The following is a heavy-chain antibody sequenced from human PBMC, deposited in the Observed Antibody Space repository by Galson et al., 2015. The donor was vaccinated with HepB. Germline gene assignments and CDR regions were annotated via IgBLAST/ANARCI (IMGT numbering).Heavy chain of an antibody. CDR1: GFTFSSYG. V-gene: IGHV3-33*01. D-gene: IGHD5-24*01. CDR2: IWYDGSNK. Sequence: SLRLSCAASGFTFSSYGMHWVRQAPGKGLEWVAVIWYDGSNKYYADSVKGRFTISRDNSKNTLYLQMNSLRAEDTAVYYCARAKKRGGATINSDYWGQGTLVTVSS. CDR3: ARAKKRGGATINSDY. J-gene: IGHJ4*02.